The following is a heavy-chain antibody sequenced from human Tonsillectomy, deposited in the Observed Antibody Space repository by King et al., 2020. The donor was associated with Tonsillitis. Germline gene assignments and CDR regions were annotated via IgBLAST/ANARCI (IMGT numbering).Heavy chain of an antibody. J-gene: IGHJ3*02. CDR2: IYYSGST. D-gene: IGHD6-13*01. Sequence: LQLQESGPGLVKPSETLSLTCTVSGGSIGNSSYYWGWIRQPPGKGLEWIGSIYYSGSTYYNPSLKSRVTISVDTSKNQFSLKLSSVIAADTAVYYCARHAAAAGTWDIWGQGTMVTVFS. V-gene: IGHV4-39*01. CDR3: ARHAAAAGTWDI. CDR1: GGSIGNSSYY.